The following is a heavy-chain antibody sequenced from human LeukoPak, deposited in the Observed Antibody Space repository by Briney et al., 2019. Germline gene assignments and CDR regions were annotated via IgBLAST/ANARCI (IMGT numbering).Heavy chain of an antibody. CDR3: ARGVLGCSSTSCYSSLPY. CDR2: IIPIFGTA. CDR1: GGTFSSYA. Sequence: SVKVSCKASGGTFSSYAISWVRQAPGQGVEWMGGIIPIFGTANYAQKFQGRVTITTDESTSTAYMELSSLRSEDTAVYYCARGVLGCSSTSCYSSLPYWGQGTLVTVSS. V-gene: IGHV1-69*05. J-gene: IGHJ4*02. D-gene: IGHD2-2*01.